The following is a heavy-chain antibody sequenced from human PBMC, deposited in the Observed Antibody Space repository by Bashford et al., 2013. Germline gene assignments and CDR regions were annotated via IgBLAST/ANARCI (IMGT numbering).Heavy chain of an antibody. V-gene: IGHV5-51*01. CDR3: ARLQSTTWYFDL. CDR1: GYSFTTYW. CDR2: IYPGDSDT. D-gene: IGHD4-11*01. J-gene: IGHJ2*01. Sequence: GESLKISCEVSGYSFTTYWIGWVRQMPGKGLEWMGIIYPGDSDTRYSPSFQGQVTISADKSISTAYLQWSSLKASDTAMYYCARLQSTTWYFDLWGRGTQVTVSS.